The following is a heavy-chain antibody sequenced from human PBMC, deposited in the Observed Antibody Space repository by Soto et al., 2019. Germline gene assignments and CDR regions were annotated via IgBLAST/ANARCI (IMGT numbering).Heavy chain of an antibody. CDR2: IIPIFGAA. J-gene: IGHJ4*02. D-gene: IGHD2-2*02. V-gene: IGHV1-69*13. CDR3: AREGLCSSTSCYTAY. CDR1: GGTFSSYA. Sequence: SVKVSCKASGGTFSSYAISWVRQAPGQGLEWMGGIIPIFGAANYAQKFQGRVTITADESTSTAYMELSSLRSEDTAVYYCAREGLCSSTSCYTAYWGQGTLVTVSS.